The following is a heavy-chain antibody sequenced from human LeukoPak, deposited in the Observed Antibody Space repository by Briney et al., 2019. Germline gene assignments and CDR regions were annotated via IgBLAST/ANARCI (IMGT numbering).Heavy chain of an antibody. J-gene: IGHJ4*02. CDR3: ARGGYSGTYFFDY. D-gene: IGHD1-26*01. Sequence: PGRSLRLSCAASGFTFSTYGMHWVRQAPGKGLEWVAVVWYDGTNIHYVDSVKGRFTISRDNSKSTLYLQMNSLTAEDTAVYYCARGGYSGTYFFDYWGRGTPVTVSS. V-gene: IGHV3-33*01. CDR1: GFTFSTYG. CDR2: VWYDGTNI.